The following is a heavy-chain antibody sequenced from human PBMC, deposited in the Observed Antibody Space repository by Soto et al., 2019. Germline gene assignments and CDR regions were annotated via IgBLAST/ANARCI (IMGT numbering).Heavy chain of an antibody. J-gene: IGHJ6*02. V-gene: IGHV1-69*13. CDR2: IIPIFGTA. CDR1: GDTFSSYA. D-gene: IGHD3-22*01. CDR3: ARDGSGYRSRASPMDV. Sequence: SVKVSCKASGDTFSSYAISWVRQAPGQGLEWMGGIIPIFGTANYAQKFQGRVTITADESTSTAYIELSSLRSEDTAVYYCARDGSGYRSRASPMDVWGQGTTVTVSS.